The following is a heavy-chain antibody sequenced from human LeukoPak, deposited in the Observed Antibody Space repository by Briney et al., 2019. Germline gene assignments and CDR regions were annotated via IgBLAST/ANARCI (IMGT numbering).Heavy chain of an antibody. D-gene: IGHD1-26*01. CDR1: GGSISSSSYY. Sequence: SETLSLTCTVPGGSISSSSYYWGWIRQPPGKGLEWIGSIYYSGSTYYNPSLKSRVTISVDTSKNQFSLKLSSVTAADTAVYYCARGGGGELLQGLLDYWGQGTLVTVSS. CDR3: ARGGGGELLQGLLDY. CDR2: IYYSGST. J-gene: IGHJ4*02. V-gene: IGHV4-39*01.